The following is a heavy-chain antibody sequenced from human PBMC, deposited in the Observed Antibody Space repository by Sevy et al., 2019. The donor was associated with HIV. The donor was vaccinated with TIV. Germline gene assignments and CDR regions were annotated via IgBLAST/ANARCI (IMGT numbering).Heavy chain of an antibody. CDR1: GYRLSELS. V-gene: IGHV1-24*01. D-gene: IGHD1-26*01. CDR2: FDPEYDDP. Sequence: ASVKVSCNVSGYRLSELSTYWVRQTPAKGLEGMGGFDPEYDDPIYAQNFQGRVTMTEDTSTDTAYMELSSLTSEDTDVYYCATLIVGTSYFRFWGPGTLVTVSS. J-gene: IGHJ4*02. CDR3: ATLIVGTSYFRF.